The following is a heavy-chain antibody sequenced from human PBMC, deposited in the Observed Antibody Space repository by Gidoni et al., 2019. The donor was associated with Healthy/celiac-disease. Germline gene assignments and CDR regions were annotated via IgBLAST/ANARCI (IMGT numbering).Heavy chain of an antibody. CDR2: ISGSGVST. CDR1: GFTFSSYA. Sequence: EVQLLESGGGLVQPGGSLRLSCAAPGFTFSSYAMSWVRQAPGKGLEWVSAISGSGVSTYYADSVKGRFTISRDNSKNTLYLQMNSLRAEDTAVYYCAKPPVAGPYYYYYMDVWGKGTTVTVSS. V-gene: IGHV3-23*01. CDR3: AKPPVAGPYYYYYMDV. J-gene: IGHJ6*03. D-gene: IGHD6-19*01.